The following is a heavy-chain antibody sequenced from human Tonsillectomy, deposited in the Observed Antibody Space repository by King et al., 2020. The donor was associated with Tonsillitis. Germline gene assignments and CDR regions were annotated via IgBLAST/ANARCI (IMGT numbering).Heavy chain of an antibody. CDR3: ARVLGSLGNGWFDP. V-gene: IGHV3-21*01. CDR2: ITSSSSI. D-gene: IGHD3-16*01. Sequence: VQLVESGGGLVKPGGSLRLSCAASGFTFSSFTMNWVRQAPGKGLEWVSSITSSSSIYYGDSVKGRFTISRDNAKNSLYLQMNSLRAEDTAGYYCARVLGSLGNGWFDPWGQGTLVTVSS. CDR1: GFTFSSFT. J-gene: IGHJ5*02.